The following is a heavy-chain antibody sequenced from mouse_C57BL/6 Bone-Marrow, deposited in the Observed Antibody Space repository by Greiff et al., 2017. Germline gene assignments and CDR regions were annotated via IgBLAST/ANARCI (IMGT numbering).Heavy chain of an antibody. CDR3: ARGGGGPHY. J-gene: IGHJ2*01. V-gene: IGHV1-55*01. CDR2: IYPGSGST. CDR1: GYTFTSYW. Sequence: VQLQQPGAELVKPGASVKMSCKASGYTFTSYWITWVKQRPGQGLEWIGDIYPGSGSTNYNEKFKSKAPLTVDTSSSPAYMQLSSLTAEDSAVYYCARGGGGPHYWGQGTTLTVSS.